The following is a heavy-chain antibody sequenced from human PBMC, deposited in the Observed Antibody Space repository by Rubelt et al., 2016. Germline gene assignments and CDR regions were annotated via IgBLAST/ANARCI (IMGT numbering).Heavy chain of an antibody. CDR3: ASGPYSSSASLFPFDY. V-gene: IGHV3-53*04. Sequence: TISRHNSKNTLYLQMNSLRAEDTAVYYCASGPYSSSASLFPFDYWGQGTLVTVSS. D-gene: IGHD6-6*01. J-gene: IGHJ4*02.